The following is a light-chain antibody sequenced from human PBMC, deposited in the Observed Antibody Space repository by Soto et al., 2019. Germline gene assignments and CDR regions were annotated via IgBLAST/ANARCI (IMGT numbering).Light chain of an antibody. Sequence: QSVLTQPPSVSGAPGQRVTISCTGRRSNIGAGYAVHWYQQLPGASPKLLIYENTYRPSGVPDRFSGSKSGTSASLAISGLRAEDEADYCQSYDNSLSVGVFGGGTKLTVL. J-gene: IGLJ3*02. CDR3: QSYDNSLSVGV. V-gene: IGLV1-40*01. CDR2: ENT. CDR1: RSNIGAGYA.